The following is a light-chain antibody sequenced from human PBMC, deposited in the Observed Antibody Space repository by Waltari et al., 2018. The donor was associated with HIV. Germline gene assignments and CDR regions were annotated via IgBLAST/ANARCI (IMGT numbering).Light chain of an antibody. CDR2: EKK. V-gene: IGLV1-51*02. CDR1: SSNLGTNY. J-gene: IGLJ3*02. CDR3: GTWDSSLSAGWV. Sequence: QSVLTQPPSVSAAPGQKVTISCSGSSSNLGTNYVSWYQQLPGTAPKLLIYEKKKRPSGIPDRFAGSKSGTSATLGITGLQTGDEADYYCGTWDSSLSAGWVFGGGTKLTVL.